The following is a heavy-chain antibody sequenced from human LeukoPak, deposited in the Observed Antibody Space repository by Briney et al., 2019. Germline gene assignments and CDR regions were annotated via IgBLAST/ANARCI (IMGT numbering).Heavy chain of an antibody. V-gene: IGHV4-59*01. D-gene: IGHD6-19*01. CDR1: GGSISGYS. J-gene: IGHJ4*02. CDR3: ARIFRSGWYYFDY. CDR2: IYYSGST. Sequence: SETLSLTCTVSGGSISGYSWSWIRQPPGKGLDGIAYIYYSGSTNYNPSLKSRVTMSVDTSKNQFSLKLSSVPAADTAVYYCARIFRSGWYYFDYWGQGTLVTVSS.